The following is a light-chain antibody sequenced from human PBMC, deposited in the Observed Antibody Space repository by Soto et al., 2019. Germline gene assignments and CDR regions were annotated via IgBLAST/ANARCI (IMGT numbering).Light chain of an antibody. V-gene: IGKV1-8*01. CDR2: AAS. CDR1: QGVSSY. Sequence: AIRMTQSPSSFSASTGDRVAITCQASQGVSSYLAWYQQKPGKAPKLLIYAASTLQSGVPSRFSGSGSGTDFTLTISCLQSEDFATYYCQQYYSYPPLTFGGGTKVEIK. CDR3: QQYYSYPPLT. J-gene: IGKJ4*01.